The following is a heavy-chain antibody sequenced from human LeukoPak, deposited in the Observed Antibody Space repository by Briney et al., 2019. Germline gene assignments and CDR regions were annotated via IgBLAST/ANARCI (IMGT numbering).Heavy chain of an antibody. V-gene: IGHV1-2*02. CDR2: INPNSGGT. Sequence: ASVKVSCKASGYTFTGYYMHCVRQAPGQGLEWMGWINPNSGGTNYAQKFQGRVTMTRDTPISTAYMELSRLRSDDTAVYYCARDRTSGSYFGDFDYWGQGTLVTVSS. D-gene: IGHD3-10*01. CDR1: GYTFTGYY. J-gene: IGHJ4*02. CDR3: ARDRTSGSYFGDFDY.